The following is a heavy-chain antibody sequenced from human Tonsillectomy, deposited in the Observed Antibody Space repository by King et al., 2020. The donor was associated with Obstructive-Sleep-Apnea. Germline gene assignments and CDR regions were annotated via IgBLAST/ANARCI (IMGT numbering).Heavy chain of an antibody. CDR3: TKHRRGGTTTRGEFDY. V-gene: IGHV3-9*01. D-gene: IGHD4-17*01. J-gene: IGHJ4*02. CDR1: GFSLGDYA. Sequence: VQLVESGGGLVQPGRSLRLSCAASGFSLGDYAIDWVRQAPGRGLEWVAGISWSSNSIDYADSVRGRFTISRDNARNSLYLQMNSLRAEDPAIYYCTKHRRGGTTTRGEFDYWGQGTLVTVSS. CDR2: ISWSSNSI.